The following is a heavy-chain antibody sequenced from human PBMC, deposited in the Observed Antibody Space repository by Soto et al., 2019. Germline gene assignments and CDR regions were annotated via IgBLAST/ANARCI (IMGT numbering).Heavy chain of an antibody. CDR3: VKVSTFYDILTGYYSTNFFDP. Sequence: GGSLRLSCAASGFTFRTFDIHWVRQSTGKGLDWVSTIDSSGYTYFPDSVKGRFTISRDFAENSLYLHLHSLGVEDTAVYYCVKVSTFYDILTGYYSTNFFDPWGQGTLVTVSS. CDR2: IDSSGYT. J-gene: IGHJ5*02. D-gene: IGHD3-9*01. V-gene: IGHV3-13*01. CDR1: GFTFRTFD.